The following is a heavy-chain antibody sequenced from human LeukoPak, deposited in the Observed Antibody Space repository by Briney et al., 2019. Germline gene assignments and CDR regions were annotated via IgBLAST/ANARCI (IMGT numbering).Heavy chain of an antibody. CDR2: MNPNSGNT. D-gene: IGHD5-12*01. J-gene: IGHJ4*02. CDR1: GDTFTSYD. Sequence: PLASVKVSCKTSGDTFTSYDINWVRQATGQGLEWMGWMNPNSGNTNYAQKFQGRVTLTRDTSISTAYMELSSLRSEDTAVYYCARDSGYAEYYFDYWGQGTLVTVSS. V-gene: IGHV1-8*01. CDR3: ARDSGYAEYYFDY.